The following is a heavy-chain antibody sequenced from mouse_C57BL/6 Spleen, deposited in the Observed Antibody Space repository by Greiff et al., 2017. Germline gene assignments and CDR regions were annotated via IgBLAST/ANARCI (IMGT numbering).Heavy chain of an antibody. Sequence: VQLQQPGAELVMPGASVKLSCKASGYTFTSYWMHWVKQRPGQGLEWIGEIDPSDSYTNYNQKFKGKSTLTVDKSSSTAYMQLSSLTSEDSAVYYCARYYYGSSYLWYFDVWGTGTTVTVSS. D-gene: IGHD1-1*01. CDR3: ARYYYGSSYLWYFDV. V-gene: IGHV1-69*01. CDR2: IDPSDSYT. CDR1: GYTFTSYW. J-gene: IGHJ1*03.